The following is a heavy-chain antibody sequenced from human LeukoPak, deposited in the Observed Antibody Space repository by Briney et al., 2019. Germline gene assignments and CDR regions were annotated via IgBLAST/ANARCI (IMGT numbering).Heavy chain of an antibody. CDR2: ISSSSSYI. D-gene: IGHD6-13*01. V-gene: IGHV3-21*01. Sequence: GGSLRLSCAASGFTFSSYSMNRVRQAPGKGLEWVSSISSSSSYIYYADSVKGRFTISRDNAKNSLYLQMNSLRAEDTAVYYCAREGIAAADYWGQGTLVTVSS. CDR3: AREGIAAADY. CDR1: GFTFSSYS. J-gene: IGHJ4*02.